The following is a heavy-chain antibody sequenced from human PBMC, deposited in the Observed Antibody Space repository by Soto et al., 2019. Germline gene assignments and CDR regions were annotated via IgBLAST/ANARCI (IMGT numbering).Heavy chain of an antibody. V-gene: IGHV3-30-3*01. CDR3: ARSYCGDDCALDH. J-gene: IGHJ4*02. D-gene: IGHD2-21*02. CDR2: ISYDGNSK. Sequence: GESLKISCAASGFIFSNYVMHWGRQAPGKGLEWVAVISYDGNSKHYADSVKGRFTISRDNSKSTLYVQMNSLRAEDTAVYYCARSYCGDDCALDHWGQGTLVTVSS. CDR1: GFIFSNYV.